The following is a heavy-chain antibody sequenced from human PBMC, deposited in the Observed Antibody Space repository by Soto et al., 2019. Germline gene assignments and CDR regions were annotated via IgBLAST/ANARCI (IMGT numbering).Heavy chain of an antibody. Sequence: QVHLQESGPGLVKPSETLSLTCAVSGDSIKTETWWSWLRQLPGTGMEWIGEIKHTGDANANPAPRSRVSMTVDRTTNQFFRNLRSVSAAATAVYFCAREGRLHGFESWGPGTLVTFS. CDR1: GDSIKTETW. V-gene: IGHV4-4*02. CDR3: AREGRLHGFES. J-gene: IGHJ5*01. CDR2: IKHTGDA.